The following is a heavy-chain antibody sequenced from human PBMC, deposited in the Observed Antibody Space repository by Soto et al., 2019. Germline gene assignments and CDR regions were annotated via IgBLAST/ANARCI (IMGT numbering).Heavy chain of an antibody. CDR1: GGSISSYY. CDR3: ARLYVVVPAAIDYYYYMDV. Sequence: SETLSLTCTVSGGSISSYYWSWIRQPPGKGLEWIGYIYYSGSTNYNPSLKSRVTISVDTSKNQFSLKLSSVTAADTAVYYCARLYVVVPAAIDYYYYMDVWGKGTTVTVSS. D-gene: IGHD2-2*01. J-gene: IGHJ6*03. V-gene: IGHV4-59*08. CDR2: IYYSGST.